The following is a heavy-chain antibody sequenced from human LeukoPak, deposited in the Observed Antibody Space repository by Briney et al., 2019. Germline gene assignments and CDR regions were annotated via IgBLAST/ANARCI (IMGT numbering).Heavy chain of an antibody. CDR1: GFTFSNYA. J-gene: IGHJ4*02. CDR3: AKETEAAAGPLDY. D-gene: IGHD6-13*01. Sequence: GGSLRLSCAASGFTFSNYAMSWVRQAPGKGLEWVSVVSASGGSTYYADSVKGRFTISRDNSKNTLYLQMNSLRAEDTAAYYCAKETEAAAGPLDYWGQGTLVTVPS. V-gene: IGHV3-23*01. CDR2: VSASGGST.